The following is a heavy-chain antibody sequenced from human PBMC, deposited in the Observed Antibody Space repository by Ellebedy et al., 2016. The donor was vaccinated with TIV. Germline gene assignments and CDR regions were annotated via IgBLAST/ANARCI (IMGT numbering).Heavy chain of an antibody. D-gene: IGHD5-18*01. CDR3: AKVPHTASPGLDY. V-gene: IGHV3-23*01. CDR1: GFTFSNYA. CDR2: VRSSGDGA. J-gene: IGHJ4*02. Sequence: GGSLRLSCAASGFTFSNYAMSWVRQAPGKGLEWISGVRSSGDGAYYADSVKGRFTISRDNSKNTLYLQINSLRAEDTAVYYCAKVPHTASPGLDYWGQGALVTVSS.